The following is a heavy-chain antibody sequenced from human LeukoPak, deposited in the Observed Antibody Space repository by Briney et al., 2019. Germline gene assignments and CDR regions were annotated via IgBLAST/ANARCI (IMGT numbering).Heavy chain of an antibody. CDR1: GFTFSNYN. CDR3: AKSEGLRFLEWLPNWFDP. D-gene: IGHD3-3*01. Sequence: GSLRLSCAASGFTFSNYNMNWVRQAPGKGLEWVSYISSSSSTIYYADSVKGRFTISRDNSKNTLYLQMNSLRAEDTAVYYCAKSEGLRFLEWLPNWFDPWGQGTLVTVSS. J-gene: IGHJ5*02. V-gene: IGHV3-48*01. CDR2: ISSSSSTI.